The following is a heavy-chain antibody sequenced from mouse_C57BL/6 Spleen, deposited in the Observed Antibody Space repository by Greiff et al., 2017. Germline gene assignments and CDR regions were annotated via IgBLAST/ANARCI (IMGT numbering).Heavy chain of an antibody. CDR2: IHPNSGST. CDR3: ARGDYYGSSDAMDY. D-gene: IGHD1-1*01. J-gene: IGHJ4*01. Sequence: VQLQQPGAELVKPGASVKLSCKASGYTFTSYWMHWVKQRPGQGLEWIGMIHPNSGSTNYNEKFKSKATLTVDKSSSTAYMQLSSLTSEDSAVYYCARGDYYGSSDAMDYWGQGTSVTVSS. CDR1: GYTFTSYW. V-gene: IGHV1-64*01.